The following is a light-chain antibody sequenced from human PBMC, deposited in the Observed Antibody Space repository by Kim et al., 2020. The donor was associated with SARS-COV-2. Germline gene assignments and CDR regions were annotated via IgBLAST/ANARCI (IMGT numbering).Light chain of an antibody. CDR2: LNSDGSH. J-gene: IGLJ2*01. CDR1: RGHSSYA. V-gene: IGLV4-69*01. Sequence: VKRTCTLSRGHSSYAIAWHQQQPEKGPRYLMKLNSDGSHSKGDGIPDRFSGSSSGAERYLTISSLQSEDEADYYCQTWGTGIVVFGGGTKLTVL. CDR3: QTWGTGIVV.